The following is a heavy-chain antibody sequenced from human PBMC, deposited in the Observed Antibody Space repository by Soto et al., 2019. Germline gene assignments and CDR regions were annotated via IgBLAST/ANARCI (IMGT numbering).Heavy chain of an antibody. Sequence: PSETLSLTCTVSGGSISSYYWSWIRQPPGKGLEWIGYIYYSGSTNYNPSLKSRVTISVDTSKNQFSLKLSSVTAADTAVYYCAGDKHGDLFDYWGQGTLVTVSS. CDR3: AGDKHGDLFDY. D-gene: IGHD4-17*01. J-gene: IGHJ4*02. CDR1: GGSISSYY. V-gene: IGHV4-59*01. CDR2: IYYSGST.